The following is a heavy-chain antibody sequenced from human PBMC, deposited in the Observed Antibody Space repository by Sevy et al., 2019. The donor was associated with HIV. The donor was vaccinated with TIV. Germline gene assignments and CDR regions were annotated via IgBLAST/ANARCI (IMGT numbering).Heavy chain of an antibody. CDR2: IRSKAYGGTT. V-gene: IGHV3-49*04. D-gene: IGHD3-3*01. Sequence: GGSLRLSCTASGFTFGDYAMSWVRQAPGKGLEWVGFIRSKAYGGTTEYAASVKGRFTILRDDSKSIAYLQMNSLKTEDTAVYYCTRSGYFFDYWGQGTLVTVSS. J-gene: IGHJ4*02. CDR1: GFTFGDYA. CDR3: TRSGYFFDY.